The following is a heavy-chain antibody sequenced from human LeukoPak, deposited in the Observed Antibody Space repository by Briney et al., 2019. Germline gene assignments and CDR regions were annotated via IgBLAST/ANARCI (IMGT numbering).Heavy chain of an antibody. CDR3: AKLYNPYSTD. Sequence: GGSLRLSCAASGFTFSSYALIWVRQPSGRGLEWVSAIGSSGGTTYYAASVMGRFTISRDNSKNTLFLQMNSLRVEDTAIYYCAKLYNPYSTDWGQGTLVTVSS. V-gene: IGHV3-23*01. CDR2: IGSSGGTT. J-gene: IGHJ4*02. CDR1: GFTFSSYA. D-gene: IGHD4-11*01.